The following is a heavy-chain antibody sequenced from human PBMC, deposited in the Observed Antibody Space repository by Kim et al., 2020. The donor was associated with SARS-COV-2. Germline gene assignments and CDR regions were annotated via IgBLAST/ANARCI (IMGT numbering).Heavy chain of an antibody. CDR2: INPSGGST. D-gene: IGHD2-21*02. CDR1: GYTFTSYY. Sequence: ASVKVSCKASGYTFTSYYMHWVRQAPGQGLEWMGIINPSGGSTSYAQKFQGRVTMTRDTSTSTVYMELSSLRSEDTAVYYCARKHIVVVTASYYGMDVWGQGTTVTVSS. J-gene: IGHJ6*02. V-gene: IGHV1-46*01. CDR3: ARKHIVVVTASYYGMDV.